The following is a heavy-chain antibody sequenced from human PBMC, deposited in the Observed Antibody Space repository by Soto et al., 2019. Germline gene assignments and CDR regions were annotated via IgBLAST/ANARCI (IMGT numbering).Heavy chain of an antibody. CDR2: INSYGSST. D-gene: IGHD3-3*01. J-gene: IGHJ6*02. CDR3: ARDNYYDFWRGYRTLTYYNYYGIDV. CDR1: GFTFSSYW. Sequence: GGSLRLSCAASGFTFSSYWMHWVRQAPGKGLVWVSRINSYGSSTSYADSVKGRFTISRDNAKNTLYLQMNSLSAEDTAVYYCARDNYYDFWRGYRTLTYYNYYGIDVWGQGTTVTVSS. V-gene: IGHV3-74*01.